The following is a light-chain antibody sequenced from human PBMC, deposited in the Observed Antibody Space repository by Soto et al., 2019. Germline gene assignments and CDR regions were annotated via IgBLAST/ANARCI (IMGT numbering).Light chain of an antibody. CDR2: GAS. CDR3: QQYNNWPRT. Sequence: EIVMTQSPATLSVSPGERAALSCRASQSVSSIFAWYEQKPGQAPRLLIYGASTRATGIPARFSGSGSGTEFTLTISSLQSEDFAVYYCQQYNNWPRTFGQGTRLEIK. V-gene: IGKV3-15*01. CDR1: QSVSSI. J-gene: IGKJ5*01.